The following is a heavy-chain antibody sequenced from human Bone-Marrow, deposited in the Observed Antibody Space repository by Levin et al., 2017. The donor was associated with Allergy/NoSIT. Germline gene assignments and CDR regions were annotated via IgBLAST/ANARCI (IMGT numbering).Heavy chain of an antibody. CDR2: IYHSGST. J-gene: IGHJ3*02. Sequence: SETLSLTCAVSGGSISSGGYSWSWIRQPPGKGLEWIGYIYHSGSTYYNPSLKSRVTISVDRSKNQFSLKLSSVTAADTAVYYCARAMVVISAFDIWGQGTMVTVSS. CDR1: GGSISSGGYS. V-gene: IGHV4-30-2*01. D-gene: IGHD3-10*01. CDR3: ARAMVVISAFDI.